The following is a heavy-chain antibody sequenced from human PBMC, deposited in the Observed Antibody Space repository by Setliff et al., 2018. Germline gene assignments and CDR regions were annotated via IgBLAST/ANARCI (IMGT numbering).Heavy chain of an antibody. J-gene: IGHJ6*03. D-gene: IGHD4-17*01. CDR2: INHSGST. Sequence: SETLSLTCAVYGGSFSDYYWSWIRQSPEKGLEWIGEINHSGSTNYNPSLKTRATISVDTSKNQFSLTLSSVTAADTAVYYCARETTMTYYFYYMDVWGKGTTVTVSS. V-gene: IGHV4-34*01. CDR3: ARETTMTYYFYYMDV. CDR1: GGSFSDYY.